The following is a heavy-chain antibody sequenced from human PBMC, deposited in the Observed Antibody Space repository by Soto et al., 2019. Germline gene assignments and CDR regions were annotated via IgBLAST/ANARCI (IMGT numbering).Heavy chain of an antibody. V-gene: IGHV3-9*01. D-gene: IGHD2-2*01. CDR1: GFTFDDYA. CDR3: AKVGQLLTEGGGY. Sequence: EVQLVESGGGLVQPGRSLRLSCAASGFTFDDYAMHWVRQAPGKGLEWVSGISWNSGSIGYADSVKGRFTISRDNAKCSLFLQMNSLRAEDKALYYCAKVGQLLTEGGGYWGQGTLVTVSS. J-gene: IGHJ4*02. CDR2: ISWNSGSI.